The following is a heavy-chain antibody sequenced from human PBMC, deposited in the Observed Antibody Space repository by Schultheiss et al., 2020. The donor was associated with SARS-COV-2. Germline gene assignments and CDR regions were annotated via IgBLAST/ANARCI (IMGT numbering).Heavy chain of an antibody. Sequence: ASVKVSCQSSGHTFTAYYMHWVRQAPGQGLEWMGWINPNSGGTNYAQKFQGRVTMTRDTSISTAYMELSRLRSDDTAVYYCAREVGAWVYYYYGMDVWGQGTTVTVSS. CDR2: INPNSGGT. D-gene: IGHD1-26*01. CDR1: GHTFTAYY. J-gene: IGHJ6*02. CDR3: AREVGAWVYYYYGMDV. V-gene: IGHV1-2*02.